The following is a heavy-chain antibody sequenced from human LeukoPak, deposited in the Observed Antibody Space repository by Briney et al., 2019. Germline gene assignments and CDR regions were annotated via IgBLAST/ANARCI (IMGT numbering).Heavy chain of an antibody. V-gene: IGHV3-9*01. J-gene: IGHJ4*02. CDR2: ISWNSGSI. Sequence: PGRSLRLSCAASGFTFDDYAMHWVRHAPGKGLEWVSGISWNSGSIGYADSVKGRFTISRDNAKNSLYLQMNSLRAEDTALYYYAKSDRDGYNRSLDYWGQGTLVTVSS. CDR3: AKSDRDGYNRSLDY. CDR1: GFTFDDYA. D-gene: IGHD5-24*01.